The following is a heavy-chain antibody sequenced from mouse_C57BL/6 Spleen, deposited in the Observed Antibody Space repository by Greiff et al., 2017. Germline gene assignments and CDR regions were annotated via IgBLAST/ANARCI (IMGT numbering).Heavy chain of an antibody. V-gene: IGHV3-6*01. J-gene: IGHJ3*01. Sequence: EVKVEESGPGLVKPSPSLSLTCSVTGYSITSGYYWNWIRQFPGNKLEWMGYISYDGSNNYNPSLKNRISITRDTSKNQFFLKLNSVTTEDTATYYCASGEIITPWFAYWGQGTLVTVSA. D-gene: IGHD1-1*01. CDR3: ASGEIITPWFAY. CDR1: GYSITSGYY. CDR2: ISYDGSN.